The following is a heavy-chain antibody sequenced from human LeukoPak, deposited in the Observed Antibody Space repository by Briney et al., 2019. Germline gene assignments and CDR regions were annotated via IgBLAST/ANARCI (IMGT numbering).Heavy chain of an antibody. Sequence: ASVKVSCKASGGTFSSYAISWVRQAPGQGLEWMGWINPNSGGTNSAQKFQGRVTMTRDTSITTAFMELSSLISDDTAVYYCARGPVVVTAPLFDYWGQGTLVTVSS. V-gene: IGHV1-2*02. J-gene: IGHJ4*02. CDR3: ARGPVVVTAPLFDY. CDR1: GGTFSSYA. D-gene: IGHD2-21*02. CDR2: INPNSGGT.